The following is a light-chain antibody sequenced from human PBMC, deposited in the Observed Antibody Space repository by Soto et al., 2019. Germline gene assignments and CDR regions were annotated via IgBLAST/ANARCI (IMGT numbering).Light chain of an antibody. CDR2: GTS. V-gene: IGLV1-40*01. CDR1: RSNIGAGYD. J-gene: IGLJ2*01. Sequence: QSVLTQPPGVSGAAGQRFTISCTGSRSNIGAGYDVHWYQQLPGTAPQLLIYGTSNRPSGVPDRFSGSKSGTSASLAITGLQAEDEADYYCQSYDNSLSGYVVFGGGTQLTVL. CDR3: QSYDNSLSGYVV.